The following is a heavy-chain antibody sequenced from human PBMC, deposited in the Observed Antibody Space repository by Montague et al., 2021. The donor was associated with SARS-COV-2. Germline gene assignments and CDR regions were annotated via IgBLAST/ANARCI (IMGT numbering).Heavy chain of an antibody. V-gene: IGHV4-30-2*06. CDR2: IYESGST. Sequence: TLSLTCTVSGVSISSGDYSWNWLRQSPGKGLEWIGFIYESGSTLYNPSLKSRITISVDRSKNQFSLRLTSVTAADTAVYYCARKIIANAFDVWGHGTTVTVSS. D-gene: IGHD2/OR15-2a*01. CDR1: GVSISSGDYS. J-gene: IGHJ3*01. CDR3: ARKIIANAFDV.